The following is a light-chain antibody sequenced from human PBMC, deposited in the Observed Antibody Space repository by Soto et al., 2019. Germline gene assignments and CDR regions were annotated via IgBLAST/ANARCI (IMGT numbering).Light chain of an antibody. Sequence: EIGLTQSPGTLSLSPWERATLSCRASQSVSSNHLAWYQQKLGQAPRLLIYDASSRATGIPDRFSGSGSGTDFTLTISRLEPEDFAVYYCQQLTDWPPQWTFGQGTKVDIK. CDR3: QQLTDWPPQWT. V-gene: IGKV3D-20*02. CDR1: QSVSSNH. J-gene: IGKJ1*01. CDR2: DAS.